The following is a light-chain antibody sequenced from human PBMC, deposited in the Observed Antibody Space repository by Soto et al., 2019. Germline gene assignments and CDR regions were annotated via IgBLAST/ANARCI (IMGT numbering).Light chain of an antibody. V-gene: IGKV1-5*03. Sequence: DIQMTQSPSTLSASVGDRVTITYRASQNVGTWLAWYQQKPGKAPNLLIYKASNLERGVPSRFSGSGSGTEFTLTISSLQPDDLATYYCQQNNRYPWTFGQGTKVDIK. CDR1: QNVGTW. J-gene: IGKJ1*01. CDR3: QQNNRYPWT. CDR2: KAS.